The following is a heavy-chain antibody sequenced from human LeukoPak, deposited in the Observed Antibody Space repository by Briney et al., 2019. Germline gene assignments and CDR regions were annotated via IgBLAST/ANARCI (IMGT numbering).Heavy chain of an antibody. CDR3: ARRGVVPAAPGQVDV. D-gene: IGHD2-2*01. CDR2: IYYSGST. V-gene: IGHV4-39*01. J-gene: IGHJ6*04. Sequence: PSETLSLTCTVSGGSISSSSYYWGWIRQPPGKGLEWTGSIYYSGSTYYNPSLKSRVTISVDTSKNQFSLKLSSVTAADTAVYYCARRGVVPAAPGQVDVWGKGTTVTVSS. CDR1: GGSISSSSYY.